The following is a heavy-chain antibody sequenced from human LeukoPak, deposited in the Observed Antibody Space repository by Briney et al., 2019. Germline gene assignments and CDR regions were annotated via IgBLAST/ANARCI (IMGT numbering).Heavy chain of an antibody. J-gene: IGHJ6*03. CDR3: ARGKEYSYGFYYYYYMDV. CDR2: INHSGST. Sequence: PSETLSLTCAVYGGSFSGYYWSWIRQPPGKGLEWIGEINHSGSTNYNPSLKSRVTISVDTSKNQFSLKLSSVTAADTAVYYCARGKEYSYGFYYYYYMDVWGKGTTVTVSS. V-gene: IGHV4-34*01. CDR1: GGSFSGYY. D-gene: IGHD5-18*01.